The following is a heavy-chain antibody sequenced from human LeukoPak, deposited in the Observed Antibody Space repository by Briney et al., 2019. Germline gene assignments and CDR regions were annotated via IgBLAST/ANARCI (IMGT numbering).Heavy chain of an antibody. CDR3: ARESGSDAFDI. J-gene: IGHJ3*02. CDR2: ISAYNGDI. Sequence: ASVKVSCKASGGTFSSYAISWVRQAPGQGLEWMGWISAYNGDIKYAQRGKGRVTMTTDTSTSTVYMELRSLRSDDTAVYYCARESGSDAFDIWGQGTMVTVSS. V-gene: IGHV1-18*01. CDR1: GGTFSSYA.